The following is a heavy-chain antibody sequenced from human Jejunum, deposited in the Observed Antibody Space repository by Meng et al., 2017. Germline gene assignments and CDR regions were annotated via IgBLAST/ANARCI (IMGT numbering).Heavy chain of an antibody. D-gene: IGHD3-10*01. J-gene: IGHJ5*02. Sequence: SETLSLTCTVSGASISTTNYYWGWIRQPPGKGLEWIGTMSYSGSTYFNLSLKSRITISTDTSKNQFSLKLNSVTAADTAVYYCARDEWFGRYWGVWFDPWGQGTLVTVSS. CDR3: ARDEWFGRYWGVWFDP. CDR2: MSYSGST. CDR1: GASISTTNYY. V-gene: IGHV4-39*07.